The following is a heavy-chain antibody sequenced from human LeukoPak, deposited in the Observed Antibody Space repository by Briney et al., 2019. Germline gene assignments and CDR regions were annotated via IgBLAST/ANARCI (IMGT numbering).Heavy chain of an antibody. CDR3: ARAPLSPYGDLDY. CDR1: GYTFTSYY. Sequence: ASVKVSCEASGYTFTSYYMHWVRQAPGQGLEWMGIINPSGGSTSYAQKFQGRVTMARDTSTSTVYMELSSLRSEDTAVYYCARAPLSPYGDLDYWGQGTLVTVSS. CDR2: INPSGGST. J-gene: IGHJ4*02. V-gene: IGHV1-46*01. D-gene: IGHD4-17*01.